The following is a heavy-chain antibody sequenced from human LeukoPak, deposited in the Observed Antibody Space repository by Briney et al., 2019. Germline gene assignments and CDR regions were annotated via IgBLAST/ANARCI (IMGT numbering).Heavy chain of an antibody. V-gene: IGHV3-53*01. CDR1: GFTVSSNY. D-gene: IGHD6-13*01. J-gene: IGHJ5*02. CDR2: IYSGGST. Sequence: GESLKISCAASGFTVSSNYMSWVRQAPGKGLEWVSVIYSGGSTYYADSVKGRFTISRDNSKNTLYLQMNSLRAEDTAVYYCARAREAAAGKYNWFDPWGQGTLVTVSS. CDR3: ARAREAAAGKYNWFDP.